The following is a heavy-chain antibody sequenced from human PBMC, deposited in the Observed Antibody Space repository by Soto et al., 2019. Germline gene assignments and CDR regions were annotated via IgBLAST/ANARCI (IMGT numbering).Heavy chain of an antibody. D-gene: IGHD2-15*01. CDR2: IYYSGST. J-gene: IGHJ4*02. V-gene: IGHV4-39*01. CDR1: GGSISSSSYY. CDR3: ARHSPSRILGHYFDY. Sequence: SETLSLTCTVSGGSISSSSYYWGWIRQPPGKGLEWIGSIYYSGSTYYNPSLKSRVTISVDTSKNQFSLKLSSVTAADTAVYYCARHSPSRILGHYFDYWGQGTLVTVSS.